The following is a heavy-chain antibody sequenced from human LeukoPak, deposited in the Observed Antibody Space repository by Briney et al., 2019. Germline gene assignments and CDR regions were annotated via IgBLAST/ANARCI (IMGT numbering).Heavy chain of an antibody. D-gene: IGHD1-26*01. CDR2: INTGNGNT. J-gene: IGHJ1*01. V-gene: IGHV1-3*04. CDR1: GYTFTNYG. Sequence: ASVKVSCKTSGYTFTNYGMHWVRQAPRQSLEWMGWINTGNGNTKSSQKFQDRVTLTRDTSASTAYMELNSLSSEDTAVYYCARVPLHDASGRYYPHWGQGTLVIVSS. CDR3: ARVPLHDASGRYYPH.